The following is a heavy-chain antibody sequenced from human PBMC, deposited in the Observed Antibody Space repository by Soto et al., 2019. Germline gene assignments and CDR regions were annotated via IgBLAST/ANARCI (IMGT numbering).Heavy chain of an antibody. Sequence: QVHLGQSGAEVKKPGASVKVSCKAPGYNFTQYPIHWVRQAPGQRLEWMGWITAGDGKTQYSKKFQTRVTIRSDVSATTVYMDLNSLRSEDTAVYYCARDLYSSSFFWFDAWGRGTLVIVSS. CDR1: GYNFTQYP. CDR3: ARDLYSSSFFWFDA. D-gene: IGHD2-2*01. J-gene: IGHJ5*02. CDR2: ITAGDGKT. V-gene: IGHV1-3*01.